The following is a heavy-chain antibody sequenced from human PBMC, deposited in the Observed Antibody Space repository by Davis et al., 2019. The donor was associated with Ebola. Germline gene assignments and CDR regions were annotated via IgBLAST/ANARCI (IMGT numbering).Heavy chain of an antibody. J-gene: IGHJ4*02. CDR1: AASVFRSS. CDR2: VYHTGNT. Sequence: PSETLSLTCTVSAASVFRSSWTWLRQSPGEGLQWVGNVYHTGNTNYNPSLKSRVIISLDTSKNQLSLRLTSVTTSDTAVYYCARAEWPRVFDSWGQGTLVTVSS. V-gene: IGHV4-59*02. CDR3: ARAEWPRVFDS. D-gene: IGHD3-3*01.